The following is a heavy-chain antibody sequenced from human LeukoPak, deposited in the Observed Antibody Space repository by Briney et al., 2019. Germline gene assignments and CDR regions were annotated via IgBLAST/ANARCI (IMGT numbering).Heavy chain of an antibody. V-gene: IGHV3-48*03. CDR2: MSGSGTTI. Sequence: GGSLRLSCAASGFTFSSFEMNWVRQAPGKGLEWISYMSGSGTTIDYADSVKGRFTISRDNAKNSLYLQMNSLRVEDTALYYCARDSSGGENWFDPWGQGTLVTVSS. D-gene: IGHD3-16*01. CDR1: GFTFSSFE. J-gene: IGHJ5*02. CDR3: ARDSSGGENWFDP.